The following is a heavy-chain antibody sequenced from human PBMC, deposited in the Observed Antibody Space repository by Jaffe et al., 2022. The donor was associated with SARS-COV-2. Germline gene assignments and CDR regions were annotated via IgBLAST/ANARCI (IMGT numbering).Heavy chain of an antibody. CDR2: IYNDGSRI. D-gene: IGHD5-18*01. Sequence: EVQLVESGGGFVQPGGSLRLSCAASGFTFSSYWMHWVRQVPGEGLGWVSRIYNDGSRIIYADSVKGRFTISRDNAKNTLYLQMNSLRAEDTGVYYCARDSDMNGYSVLDYRGQGTLVTVSS. CDR1: GFTFSSYW. V-gene: IGHV3-74*01. J-gene: IGHJ4*02. CDR3: ARDSDMNGYSVLDY.